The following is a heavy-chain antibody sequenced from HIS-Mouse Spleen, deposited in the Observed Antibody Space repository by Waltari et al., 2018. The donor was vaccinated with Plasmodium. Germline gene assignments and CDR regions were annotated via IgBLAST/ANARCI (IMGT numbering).Heavy chain of an antibody. Sequence: QVQLVQSGAEVKKPGASVKVSCKASGYTFTGYYMHRVRQAPEPGLEWMGWINPNSGGTNYAQKFQGRVTMTRDTSISTAYMELSRLRSDDTAVYYCARVLGYKAAAGTFVEYFQHWGQGTLVTVSS. D-gene: IGHD6-13*01. CDR2: INPNSGGT. CDR1: GYTFTGYY. CDR3: ARVLGYKAAAGTFVEYFQH. J-gene: IGHJ1*01. V-gene: IGHV1-2*02.